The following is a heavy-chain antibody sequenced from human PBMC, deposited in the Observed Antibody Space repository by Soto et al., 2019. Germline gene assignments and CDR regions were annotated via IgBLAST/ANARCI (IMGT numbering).Heavy chain of an antibody. D-gene: IGHD4-17*01. CDR3: ARAPARSTATDWYFDL. CDR2: IYYSGST. CDR1: GAPISSGGYY. J-gene: IGHJ2*01. Sequence: QVQLQESGPGLVMPSQTLSLTCTVSGAPISSGGYYWSWICQHPGKGLEYIGYIYYSGSTFYNPSLKSRVTISLERSKNQFSLKLSSVTAADTAVYYCARAPARSTATDWYFDLWGRGTLVTVSS. V-gene: IGHV4-31*03.